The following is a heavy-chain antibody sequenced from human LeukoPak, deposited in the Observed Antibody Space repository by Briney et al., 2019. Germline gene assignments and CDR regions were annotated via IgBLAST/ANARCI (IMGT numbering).Heavy chain of an antibody. CDR3: ARVAGDYLDY. CDR1: GGSISSGDYY. J-gene: IGHJ4*02. CDR2: IYYSGST. V-gene: IGHV4-61*08. Sequence: PSQTLSLTCTVSGGSISSGDYYWSWIRQPPGKGLEWIGYIYYSGSTNYNPSLKSRVTISMDTSKTQFSLKLYSVTAADTALYYCARVAGDYLDYWGQGTLVTVSS. D-gene: IGHD6-13*01.